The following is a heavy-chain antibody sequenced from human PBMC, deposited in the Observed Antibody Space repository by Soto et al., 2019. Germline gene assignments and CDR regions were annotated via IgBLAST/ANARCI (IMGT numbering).Heavy chain of an antibody. CDR3: ARPHGGSSGWDNWFDP. D-gene: IGHD6-25*01. Sequence: QVQLQESGPGLVKPSETLSLTCTVSGGSISSYYWSWIRQPPGKGLEWIGYIYYRGSTKYNPSPKSCGTISVETSKNQFSLKLRSVTAADTAVYYCARPHGGSSGWDNWFDPWGQGTLVTVSS. J-gene: IGHJ5*02. CDR1: GGSISSYY. V-gene: IGHV4-59*01. CDR2: IYYRGST.